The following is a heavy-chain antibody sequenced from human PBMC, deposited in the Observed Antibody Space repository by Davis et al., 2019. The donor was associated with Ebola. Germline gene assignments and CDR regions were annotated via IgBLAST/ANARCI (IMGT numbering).Heavy chain of an antibody. CDR2: IIPIFGTA. Sequence: SVTVSCKASGGTFSSYAISWVRQAPGQGLEWMGGIIPIFGTANYAQKFQGRVTITADESTSTAYMELSSLRSEDTAVYYCARGGVDRDYYYGMDVWGQGTTVTVSS. V-gene: IGHV1-69*13. J-gene: IGHJ6*02. CDR1: GGTFSSYA. CDR3: ARGGVDRDYYYGMDV. D-gene: IGHD2-8*02.